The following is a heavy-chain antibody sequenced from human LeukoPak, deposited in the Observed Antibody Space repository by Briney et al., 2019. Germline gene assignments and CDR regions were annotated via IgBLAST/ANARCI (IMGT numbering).Heavy chain of an antibody. J-gene: IGHJ4*02. CDR3: ARQQLGRNTSFDF. Sequence: ASVKVSCKASGYTFTSYAMHWVRQAPGQRLEWMGWINAGNGNTKYSRKFQGRVTITRDTSASTAYMELGSLRSEDTAVYYCARQQLGRNTSFDFWGQGTLVTVSS. V-gene: IGHV1-3*01. D-gene: IGHD6-13*01. CDR1: GYTFTSYA. CDR2: INAGNGNT.